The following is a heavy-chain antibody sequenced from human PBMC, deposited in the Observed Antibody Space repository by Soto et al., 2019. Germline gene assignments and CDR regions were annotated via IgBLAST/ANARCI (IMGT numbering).Heavy chain of an antibody. CDR2: LNTDGSSK. Sequence: GGSLRLSSAAYGFTFNTYWMHWVRQAPGRGLVWVSRLNTDGSSKYYGDSMKGRFAISRDNADNTVYLQMNSLRDEDTAVYFCVRGFKNYYAMDVWGQGTTVTVSS. J-gene: IGHJ6*02. CDR3: VRGFKNYYAMDV. V-gene: IGHV3-74*01. CDR1: GFTFNTYW.